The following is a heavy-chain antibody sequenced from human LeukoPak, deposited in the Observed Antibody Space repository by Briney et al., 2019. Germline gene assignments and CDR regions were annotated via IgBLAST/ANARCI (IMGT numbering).Heavy chain of an antibody. CDR2: IYYSGST. V-gene: IGHV4-59*01. CDR3: ARGHPGGYCSGGSCYSRNWFDP. CDR1: GGSISSYY. Sequence: PSETLSLTCTVSGGSISSYYWSWIRQPPGKGLEWIGYIYYSGSTNYNASLKSRVTISVDTSKNQFSLKLSSVPAADTAVYYCARGHPGGYCSGGSCYSRNWFDPWGQGTLVTVSS. D-gene: IGHD2-15*01. J-gene: IGHJ5*02.